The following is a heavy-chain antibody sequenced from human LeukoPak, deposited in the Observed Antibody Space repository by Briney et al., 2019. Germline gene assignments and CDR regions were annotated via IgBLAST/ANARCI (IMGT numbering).Heavy chain of an antibody. CDR3: ARADYHSSGYCYNY. CDR2: IWYDGSSK. D-gene: IGHD3-22*01. CDR1: GGTFSSYA. V-gene: IGHV3-33*01. Sequence: SCKASGGTFSSYAISWVRQAPGKGLEWVAAIWYDGSSKYYVDSVKGRFTISRDNSKNTLYLQMNSLRADDTAVYYCARADYHSSGYCYNYWGQGTLVTVSS. J-gene: IGHJ4*02.